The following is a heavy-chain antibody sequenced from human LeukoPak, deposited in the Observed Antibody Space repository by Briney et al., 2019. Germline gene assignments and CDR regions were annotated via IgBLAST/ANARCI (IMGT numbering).Heavy chain of an antibody. J-gene: IGHJ4*02. CDR1: GGSISSYY. CDR3: AREGYYDFGVPDY. V-gene: IGHV4-59*01. Sequence: SETLSLTCTVSGGSISSYYWSWIRQPPGKGLEWIGYIYYSGSTNYNPSLKSRVTISVDTSKNQFSLKLSSVTAADTAVYYCAREGYYDFGVPDYWGQGTLVTVSS. D-gene: IGHD3-3*01. CDR2: IYYSGST.